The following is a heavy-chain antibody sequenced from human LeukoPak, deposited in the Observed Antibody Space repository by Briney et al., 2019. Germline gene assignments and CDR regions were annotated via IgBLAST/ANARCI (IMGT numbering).Heavy chain of an antibody. J-gene: IGHJ4*02. CDR2: IYPGDSDT. D-gene: IGHD3-3*01. V-gene: IGHV5-51*01. CDR3: ARQNDFRLDY. CDR1: GYTFSSYW. Sequence: GESLRISCKGSGYTFSSYWIGWVRQMPGKGLEWMGIIYPGDSDTRYSPSLHGQVTISVDTSIGTAYLQWSSLKASDTAIYYCARQNDFRLDYWGQGTLVIVSA.